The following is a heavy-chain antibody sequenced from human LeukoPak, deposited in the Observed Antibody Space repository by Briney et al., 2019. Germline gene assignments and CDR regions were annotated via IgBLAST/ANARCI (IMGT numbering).Heavy chain of an antibody. V-gene: IGHV4-39*07. CDR3: ARGRKYYYGSLSWFGP. J-gene: IGHJ5*02. D-gene: IGHD3-10*01. CDR1: SGSISTSNYY. CDR2: INHSGST. Sequence: PSETLSLTCTVSSGSISTSNYYWSWIRQPPGKGLEWIGEINHSGSTNYSPSLKSRVTISVDTSKNQFSLKLSSVTAADTAVYYCARGRKYYYGSLSWFGPWGQGTLVTVSS.